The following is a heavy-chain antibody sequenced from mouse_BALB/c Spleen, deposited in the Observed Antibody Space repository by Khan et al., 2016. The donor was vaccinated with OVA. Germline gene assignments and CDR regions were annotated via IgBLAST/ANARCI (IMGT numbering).Heavy chain of an antibody. V-gene: IGHV5-6-4*01. J-gene: IGHJ2*01. CDR2: ISSGGSYT. CDR1: GFSFSSYS. CDR3: TRQRGYYGSNPYFDY. Sequence: EVQLVESGGDLVRPGGSLKLSCAASGFSFSSYSMSWVRQTPEKRLEWVATISSGGSYTYSPDSVKGRFTISRDNAKNTLYLQMSSLKSEDTALYYCTRQRGYYGSNPYFDYWGQGTILTVSA. D-gene: IGHD1-1*01.